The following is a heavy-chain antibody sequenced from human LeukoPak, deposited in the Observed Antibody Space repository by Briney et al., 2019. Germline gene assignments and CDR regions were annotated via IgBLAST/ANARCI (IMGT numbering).Heavy chain of an antibody. V-gene: IGHV3-23*01. CDR3: ARQCSITSCL. D-gene: IGHD2-2*01. J-gene: IGHJ4*02. CDR1: GFAFSSYA. CDR2: TSGSGGST. Sequence: PGGSLRLSCAASGFAFSSYAMSWVRQAPGKGLEWVSATSGSGGSTYYADSVKGRFTISRDNSKNTLYLQMNSLRAEDTAVYYCARQCSITSCLWGQGTLVTVPS.